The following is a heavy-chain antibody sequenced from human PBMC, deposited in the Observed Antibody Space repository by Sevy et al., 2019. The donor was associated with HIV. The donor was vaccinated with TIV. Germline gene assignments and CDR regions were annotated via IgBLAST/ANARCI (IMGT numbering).Heavy chain of an antibody. CDR1: GYTFNNYY. V-gene: IGHV1-46*02. D-gene: IGHD2-15*01. CDR2: INPSGGST. CDR3: ARLVIDYYYYGMDV. Sequence: GPSVKVSCKASGYTFNNYYMHWVRQAPGQGLEWMGVINPSGGSTNYAQKFQGRVTLTRDTSTSTIYMELSSLRSEDTAVYYCARLVIDYYYYGMDVWGQGTTVTVSS. J-gene: IGHJ6*02.